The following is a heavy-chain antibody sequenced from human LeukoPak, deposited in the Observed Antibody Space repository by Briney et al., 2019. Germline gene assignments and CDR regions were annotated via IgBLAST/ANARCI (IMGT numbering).Heavy chain of an antibody. CDR2: IKQDGSEK. V-gene: IGHV3-7*01. Sequence: GGSLRLSCVASGFTFSSYWMSWVRQAPGKGLECVADIKQDGSEKYYVDSVKVRFTISRDNAKNSLYLQMNSLRAEDTAFYYCAREPWSIAYCSRTNCGLNSWGQGTLVTVSS. CDR1: GFTFSSYW. D-gene: IGHD2-2*01. J-gene: IGHJ4*02. CDR3: AREPWSIAYCSRTNCGLNS.